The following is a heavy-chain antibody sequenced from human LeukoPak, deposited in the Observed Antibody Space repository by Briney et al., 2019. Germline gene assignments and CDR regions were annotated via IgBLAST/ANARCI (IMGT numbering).Heavy chain of an antibody. Sequence: GGSLRLSCAASGFTFSSYEMNWVRQAPGKGLEWVSYISSSGSTIYYVDSVKGRFTISRDNAKNSLYLQMNSLRAEDTAVYYCAREIVLMVYAAGGMDVWGQGTTVAVSS. D-gene: IGHD2-8*01. CDR3: AREIVLMVYAAGGMDV. CDR2: ISSSGSTI. V-gene: IGHV3-48*03. J-gene: IGHJ6*02. CDR1: GFTFSSYE.